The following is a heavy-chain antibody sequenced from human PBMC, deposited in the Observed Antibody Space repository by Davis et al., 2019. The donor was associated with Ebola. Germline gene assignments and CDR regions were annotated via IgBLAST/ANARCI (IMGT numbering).Heavy chain of an antibody. CDR2: IHWNSAGT. CDR1: GFTFDDYA. V-gene: IGHV3-9*01. D-gene: IGHD6-13*01. CDR3: AKDGGSNWSTSHFDS. Sequence: GGSLRLSCAASGFTFDDYAMHWVRQAPGKGMEWVSRIHWNSAGTVYADSVKGRFTISRDNAKSSLYLQMNSLRREDTAFYYCAKDGGSNWSTSHFDSWGQGTLVTVSS. J-gene: IGHJ4*02.